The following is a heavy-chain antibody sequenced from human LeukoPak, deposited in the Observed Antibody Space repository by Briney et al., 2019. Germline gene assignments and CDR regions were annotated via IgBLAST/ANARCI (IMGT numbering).Heavy chain of an antibody. D-gene: IGHD3-22*01. CDR1: AFKFRTDW. CDR2: TKLERSDK. Sequence: GGSLRLSCAASAFKFRTDWLSWVRQAPGKGLEWVAMTKLERSDKYYVDPVKGRFTISADNARKSIHLQMNSLRAEDSAVYYCASLDSSGHYREQSVHWGQGTLVTVSS. J-gene: IGHJ4*02. CDR3: ASLDSSGHYREQSVH. V-gene: IGHV3-7*02.